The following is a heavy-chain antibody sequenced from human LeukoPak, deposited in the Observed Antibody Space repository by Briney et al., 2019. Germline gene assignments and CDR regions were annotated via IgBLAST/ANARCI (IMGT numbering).Heavy chain of an antibody. CDR2: ISYDGSNK. D-gene: IGHD3-10*01. J-gene: IGHJ4*02. CDR3: ARGSDFSTYYYGSGSSLTGY. CDR1: GFTFSSYG. Sequence: GGSLRLSCAASGFTFSSYGMHWVRQAPGKGLEWVAVISYDGSNKYYADSVKGRFTISRDNSKNTLYLQMNSLRAEDTAVYYCARGSDFSTYYYGSGSSLTGYWGQGTLVTVSS. V-gene: IGHV3-30*03.